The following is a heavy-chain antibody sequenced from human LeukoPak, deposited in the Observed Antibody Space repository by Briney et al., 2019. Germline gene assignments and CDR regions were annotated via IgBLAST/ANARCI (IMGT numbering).Heavy chain of an antibody. CDR1: GFIFSNYG. D-gene: IGHD2-21*01. CDR2: IRYDGSNK. Sequence: PGGSLRLSCAASGFIFSNYGMHWVRQAPGKGLEWVAFIRYDGSNKYYADSVKGRFTISRDNSKNTLYLQMNSLRAEDTAVYYCAKVRSGIEAFDYWGQGTLVTVSS. V-gene: IGHV3-30*02. J-gene: IGHJ4*02. CDR3: AKVRSGIEAFDY.